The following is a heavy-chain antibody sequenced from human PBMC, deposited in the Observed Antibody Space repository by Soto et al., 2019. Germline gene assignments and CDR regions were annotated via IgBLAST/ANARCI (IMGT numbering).Heavy chain of an antibody. Sequence: QVQLQESGPGLVKPSQTLSLTCTVSGGSISSGGYYWSWIRQHPGKGLEWIGYIYYSGSTYYNPSLKRRGTVSVDPSKNRLSLTLSSVTAADPAVYYCASVWGGACHHGMAVWRQGTTVTVSS. CDR1: GGSISSGGYY. J-gene: IGHJ6*02. D-gene: IGHD2-21*02. CDR3: ASVWGGACHHGMAV. CDR2: IYYSGST. V-gene: IGHV4-31*03.